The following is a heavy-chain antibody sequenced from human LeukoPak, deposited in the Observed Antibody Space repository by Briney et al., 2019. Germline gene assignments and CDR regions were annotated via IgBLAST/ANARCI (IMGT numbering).Heavy chain of an antibody. CDR2: ISGSSSTI. CDR3: ARESLGYCSGSTCYYFYMDF. V-gene: IGHV3-48*04. Sequence: GGSLRLSCAASGFTFSSYSMNWVRQAPGKGLEWLSYISGSSSTIYYADSVKGRFTISRDNAKNSLYLQMNSLRAEDTAVYYCARESLGYCSGSTCYYFYMDFWGKGTTVTASS. CDR1: GFTFSSYS. D-gene: IGHD2-15*01. J-gene: IGHJ6*03.